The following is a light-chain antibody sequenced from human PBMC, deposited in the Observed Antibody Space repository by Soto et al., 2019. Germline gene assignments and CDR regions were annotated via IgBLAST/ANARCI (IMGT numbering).Light chain of an antibody. J-gene: IGKJ1*01. CDR1: QSVNIW. Sequence: DIQMTQFPSALSASVGDRVTITCRASQSVNIWLAWYQQKPGKAPKLLISEASTVETGVPARFSGSGSGTQFTLTISSLQPDDLATYYCQQYNNFWTFGQVTKVQIK. V-gene: IGKV1-5*03. CDR2: EAS. CDR3: QQYNNFWT.